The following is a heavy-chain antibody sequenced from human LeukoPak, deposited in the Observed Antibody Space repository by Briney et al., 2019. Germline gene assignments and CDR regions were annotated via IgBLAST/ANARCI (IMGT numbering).Heavy chain of an antibody. D-gene: IGHD3-9*01. V-gene: IGHV3-48*04. CDR3: ARANDNYYYYYMDV. CDR1: GFIFRSYS. Sequence: PGGSLRLSCEGSGFIFRSYSMNWVRQAPGKGLEWLSYISSSTSTKYYADSVKGRFTISRDNAKNSLYLQMNSLRAEDTAVYYCARANDNYYYYYMDVWGKGTTVTISS. J-gene: IGHJ6*03. CDR2: ISSSTSTK.